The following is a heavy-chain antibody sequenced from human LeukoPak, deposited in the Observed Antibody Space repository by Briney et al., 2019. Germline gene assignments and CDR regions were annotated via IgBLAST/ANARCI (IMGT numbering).Heavy chain of an antibody. Sequence: SETLSLTCTVSGGSYYWSWIWQPPGTGLEGMGLVCYIGNTNDNPSLQSRLTISLDTSKNQFSLKLRSVTTADTAVYYCARGRYQLDYWGQGTLVTVSS. V-gene: IGHV4-59*01. D-gene: IGHD2-2*01. CDR1: GGSYY. CDR2: VCYIGNT. CDR3: ARGRYQLDY. J-gene: IGHJ4*02.